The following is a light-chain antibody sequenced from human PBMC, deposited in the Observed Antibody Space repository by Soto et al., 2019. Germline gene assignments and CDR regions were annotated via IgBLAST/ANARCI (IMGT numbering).Light chain of an antibody. V-gene: IGKV3-15*01. CDR3: QQYYDYPPLI. CDR1: RNINRK. J-gene: IGKJ4*01. CDR2: RAS. Sequence: EIVMTQSPATLSVSPGERATLSCRASRNINRKLAWYQQKPGQAPSLLISRASTRATGIPARFSGSGSGTEFTLTISSLQSEDFAVYYCQQYYDYPPLIFGGGTKVEIK.